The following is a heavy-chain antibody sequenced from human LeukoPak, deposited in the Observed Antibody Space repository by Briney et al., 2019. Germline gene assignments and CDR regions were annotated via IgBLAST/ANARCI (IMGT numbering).Heavy chain of an antibody. CDR1: GFTFSSYW. CDR3: AKVRVGTAHFDY. Sequence: PGGSLRLSCAASGFTFSSYWMSWVRQAPGKGLEWVAFIGYDESKKYYAESVKGRFTISRDNSKNTLYLQMYSLRPEDTAVYYCAKVRVGTAHFDYWGQGTLVTVSS. V-gene: IGHV3-30*02. D-gene: IGHD2-15*01. J-gene: IGHJ4*02. CDR2: IGYDESKK.